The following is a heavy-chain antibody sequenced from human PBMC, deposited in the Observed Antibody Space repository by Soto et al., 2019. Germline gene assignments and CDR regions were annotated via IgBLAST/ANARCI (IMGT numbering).Heavy chain of an antibody. D-gene: IGHD6-13*01. CDR3: ARRSLRRIAAAGPSFDY. V-gene: IGHV1-18*01. J-gene: IGHJ4*02. Sequence: GASVKVSCKASGYTFTSYGISWVRQAPGQGLEWMGWISAYNGNTNYAQKLQGRVTMTTDTSTSTAYMELRSLRSDDTAVYYCARRSLRRIAAAGPSFDYWGQGTLVTVS. CDR1: GYTFTSYG. CDR2: ISAYNGNT.